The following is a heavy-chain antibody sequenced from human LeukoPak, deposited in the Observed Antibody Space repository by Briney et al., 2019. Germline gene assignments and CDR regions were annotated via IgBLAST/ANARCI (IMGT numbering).Heavy chain of an antibody. D-gene: IGHD6-19*01. Sequence: GGSLRLSCAASGFTLDGDGMHWVRQAPGKGLEWVAFIRYDGTNQYYADSVKGRFTISRDNSKNTLYLQMNSLRAEDTAVYYCAKGNIAVADYWGQGTLVTVSS. CDR3: AKGNIAVADY. CDR1: GFTLDGDG. V-gene: IGHV3-30*02. CDR2: IRYDGTNQ. J-gene: IGHJ4*02.